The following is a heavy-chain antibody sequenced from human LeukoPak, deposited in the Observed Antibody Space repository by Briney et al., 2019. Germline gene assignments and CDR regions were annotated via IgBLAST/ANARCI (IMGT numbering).Heavy chain of an antibody. V-gene: IGHV1-69*13. CDR2: IIPIFGTA. D-gene: IGHD6-13*01. Sequence: SVKVSCKASGGTFSSYAISWVRQAPGQGLEWMGGIIPIFGTANYAQKFQGRVTITADESTSTAYMELSRLRSDDTAVYYCAGTPGIAAAGNFRHFDYWGQGTLVTVSS. CDR1: GGTFSSYA. J-gene: IGHJ4*02. CDR3: AGTPGIAAAGNFRHFDY.